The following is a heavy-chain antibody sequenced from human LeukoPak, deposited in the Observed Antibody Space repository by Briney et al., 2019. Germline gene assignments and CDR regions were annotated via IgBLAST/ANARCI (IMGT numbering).Heavy chain of an antibody. D-gene: IGHD6-19*01. CDR2: ISGSGGST. Sequence: PGGSLRLSCAASGFTFSSYAMSWVRQAPGKGLEWVSAISGSGGSTYYADSVKGRFTISRDNSKNTLYLQMNSLRAEDTAVYYCAKTIVAGPYYYYYGMDVWGQGTTVTVSS. CDR3: AKTIVAGPYYYYYGMDV. V-gene: IGHV3-23*01. CDR1: GFTFSSYA. J-gene: IGHJ6*02.